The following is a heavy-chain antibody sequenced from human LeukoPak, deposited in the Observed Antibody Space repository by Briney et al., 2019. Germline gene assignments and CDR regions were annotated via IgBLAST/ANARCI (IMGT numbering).Heavy chain of an antibody. D-gene: IGHD3-10*01. Sequence: PSETLSLTCTVSGGSISSYYWSWIRQPPGKGLEWIGYIYTSGSTNYNPSLKSRVTISVDTSKNQFSLKLSSVTAADTAVYYCAGMVRGVITAFDYWGQGTLVTVSS. J-gene: IGHJ4*02. CDR2: IYTSGST. CDR3: AGMVRGVITAFDY. V-gene: IGHV4-4*09. CDR1: GGSISSYY.